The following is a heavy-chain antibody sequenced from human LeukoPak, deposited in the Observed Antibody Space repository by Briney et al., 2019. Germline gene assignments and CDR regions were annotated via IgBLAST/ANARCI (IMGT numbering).Heavy chain of an antibody. CDR3: VPRGSVMYGS. CDR1: GFTFSSYA. J-gene: IGHJ5*02. Sequence: PGGSLRLSCAASGFTFSSYAMSWVRQAPGKGLEWVSVISGSGGSTYYADSVKGRFTISRDNSKNTVYLKMNSLRVEDTAIYYCVPRGSVMYGSWGQGTLVTVSS. D-gene: IGHD2-8*01. CDR2: ISGSGGST. V-gene: IGHV3-23*01.